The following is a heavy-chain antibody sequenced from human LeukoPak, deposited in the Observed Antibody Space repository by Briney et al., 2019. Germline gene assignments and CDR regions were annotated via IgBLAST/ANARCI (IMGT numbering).Heavy chain of an antibody. CDR1: GGTFSNYA. D-gene: IGHD6-13*01. CDR2: VIPIFSTA. Sequence: SVRVSCKASGGTFSNYAIGWVRQAPGQGLEWMGGVIPIFSTANYAQKFQGRVTITADRSTSTACMELSSLRSEDTAVYYCARDRSLYSSTWYVPRYGFDIWGQGTMVTVSS. J-gene: IGHJ3*02. CDR3: ARDRSLYSSTWYVPRYGFDI. V-gene: IGHV1-69*06.